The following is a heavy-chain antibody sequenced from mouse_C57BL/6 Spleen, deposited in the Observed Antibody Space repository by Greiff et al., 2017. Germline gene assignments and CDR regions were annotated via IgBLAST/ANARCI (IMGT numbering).Heavy chain of an antibody. CDR2: IYPGSGST. CDR3: ARSQGYFDV. Sequence: VQLQQPGAELVKPGASVTMSCKASGYTFTSSWITWVKQRPGQGLEWIGDIYPGSGSTNYNDQFKSKATLTVDTSSSTAYMQRSSLTSEDSAVEYCARSQGYFDVWGTGTTVTVSA. J-gene: IGHJ1*03. CDR1: GYTFTSSW. V-gene: IGHV1-55*01.